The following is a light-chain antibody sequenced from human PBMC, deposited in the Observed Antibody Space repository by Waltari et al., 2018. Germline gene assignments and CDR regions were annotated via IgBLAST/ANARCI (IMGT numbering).Light chain of an antibody. Sequence: QSALTQPASVSGSPGQSITISCTGTSSDIGAYNFVSWYQKHPGKAPKVMIYDVNNRPSWVSSRCSGSKSGNTASLTISGLQAEDEADYYCSSYTTGSTRYVFGSGTKVTVL. CDR2: DVN. CDR3: SSYTTGSTRYV. CDR1: SSDIGAYNF. J-gene: IGLJ1*01. V-gene: IGLV2-14*03.